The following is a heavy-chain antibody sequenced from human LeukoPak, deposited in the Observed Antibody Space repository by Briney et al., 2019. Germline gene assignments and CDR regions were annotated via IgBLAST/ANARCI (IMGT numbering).Heavy chain of an antibody. D-gene: IGHD3-10*01. CDR2: IIPIFGTS. Sequence: SVKVSCKASGGTFSSYAISWVRQAPGQGLEWMGGIIPIFGTSNYAQKFQGRVTITADESTSTAYMELSSLRSEDTGVYYCARKTMVRGGEYYYGMDVWGKGTTVTVSS. J-gene: IGHJ6*04. CDR3: ARKTMVRGGEYYYGMDV. CDR1: GGTFSSYA. V-gene: IGHV1-69*13.